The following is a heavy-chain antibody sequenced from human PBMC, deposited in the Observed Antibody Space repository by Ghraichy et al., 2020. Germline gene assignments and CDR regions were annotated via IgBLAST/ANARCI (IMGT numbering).Heavy chain of an antibody. V-gene: IGHV3-72*01. CDR2: TRNKANSYST. CDR1: GFTFSDHY. Sequence: GGSLRLSCAVSGFTFSDHYMDWVRQAPGKGLEWVGRTRNKANSYSTEYAASVRGRFTISRDDSKNSLYLQMNSLKTEDTAVYYCARDGYCHKTFDSWGQGALVTVSS. D-gene: IGHD2-21*01. CDR3: ARDGYCHKTFDS. J-gene: IGHJ4*02.